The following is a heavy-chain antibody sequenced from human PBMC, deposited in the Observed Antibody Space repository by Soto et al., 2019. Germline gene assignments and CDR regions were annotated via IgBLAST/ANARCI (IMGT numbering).Heavy chain of an antibody. Sequence: EASVKVSFKASGYTFTSYAMHWVRQAPGQRLEWMGWINAGNGNTKYSQKFQGRVTITRDTSASTAYMELSSLRSEDTAVYYCARDLELGYCSGGSCYAYYYYYGMDVWGQGTTVTVSS. CDR1: GYTFTSYA. J-gene: IGHJ6*02. D-gene: IGHD2-15*01. V-gene: IGHV1-3*01. CDR2: INAGNGNT. CDR3: ARDLELGYCSGGSCYAYYYYYGMDV.